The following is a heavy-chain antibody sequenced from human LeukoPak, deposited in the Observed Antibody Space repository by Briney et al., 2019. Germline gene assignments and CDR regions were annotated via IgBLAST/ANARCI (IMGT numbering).Heavy chain of an antibody. CDR2: ISSDGNEK. V-gene: IGHV3-30-3*01. D-gene: IGHD5-12*01. J-gene: IGHJ4*02. CDR1: GFIFGSYA. CDR3: ARLPNSGYDEGIDY. Sequence: GGSLRLSCAASGFIFGSYAMHWIRQAPGKGLEWVAVISSDGNEKYYTDSMKGRFTISRDNSHNTLYLDINSLRPEDTAVYYCARLPNSGYDEGIDYWGQGTLVTVSS.